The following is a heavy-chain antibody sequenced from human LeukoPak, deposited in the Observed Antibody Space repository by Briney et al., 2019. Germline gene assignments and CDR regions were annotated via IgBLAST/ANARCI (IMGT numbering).Heavy chain of an antibody. D-gene: IGHD3-3*01. CDR1: GYTFTSYG. Sequence: ASVKVSCKASGYTFTSYGISWVRQAPGQRLEWMGWISAYNGNTNYAQKLQGRVTMTTDTSTSTAYMELRSLRSDDTAVYYCARDYAPPPYYDFWSGYSLWFDPWGQGTLVTVSS. J-gene: IGHJ5*02. V-gene: IGHV1-18*01. CDR2: ISAYNGNT. CDR3: ARDYAPPPYYDFWSGYSLWFDP.